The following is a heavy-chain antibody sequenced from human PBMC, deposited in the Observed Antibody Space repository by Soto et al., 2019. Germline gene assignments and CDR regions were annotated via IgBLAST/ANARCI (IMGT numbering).Heavy chain of an antibody. Sequence: PSETLSLTCTVSGGSISSYFWSWIRQPPGKGLEWIGHIYYSGSTNYNPSLKSRVTISVDTSKNQLSLKLSSVTAADTAVYYCARVGYCGGDCSFPDYWGQGTLVTVSS. CDR3: ARVGYCGGDCSFPDY. CDR1: GGSISSYF. D-gene: IGHD2-21*02. J-gene: IGHJ4*02. V-gene: IGHV4-59*01. CDR2: IYYSGST.